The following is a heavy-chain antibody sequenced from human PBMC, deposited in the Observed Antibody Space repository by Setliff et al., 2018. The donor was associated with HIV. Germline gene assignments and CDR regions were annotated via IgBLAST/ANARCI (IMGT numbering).Heavy chain of an antibody. Sequence: GSGPTLVNPTQTLTLTCTFSDFSLNSDGEAVGWARQTPGRALEWLAIIYWDDFHHYTPTLKNRLIITKDASNNQVVLKLTNMEPVDSATYYCAHRVTDPVPYYDSSGYFDYWGRGTLVTAPQ. CDR1: DFSLNSDGEA. CDR2: IYWDDFH. CDR3: AHRVTDPVPYYDSSGYFDY. V-gene: IGHV2-5*02. D-gene: IGHD3-22*01. J-gene: IGHJ4*02.